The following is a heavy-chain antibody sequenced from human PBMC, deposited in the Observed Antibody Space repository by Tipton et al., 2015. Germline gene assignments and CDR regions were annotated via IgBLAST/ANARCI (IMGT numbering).Heavy chain of an antibody. CDR3: ARGWEHDNGDHFDY. J-gene: IGHJ4*01. CDR1: GFTFSNYA. CDR2: ISGSAGST. Sequence: SLRLSCAASGFTFSNYAMSWVRQAPGKGLEWVSAISGSAGSTYYAHFVEGRFTISRDNAKSSLYLQLNSLRPEDTAVYYCARGWEHDNGDHFDYWGHGILVTVSS. D-gene: IGHD4-17*01. V-gene: IGHV3-23*01.